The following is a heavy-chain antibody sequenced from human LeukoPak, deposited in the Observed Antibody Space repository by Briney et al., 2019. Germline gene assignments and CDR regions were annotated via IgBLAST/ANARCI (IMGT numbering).Heavy chain of an antibody. D-gene: IGHD3-22*01. CDR1: GFTFSTYA. CDR3: AKGGNTYYYESSGYLLEY. Sequence: GGSLRLSCEASGFTFSTYAMNWVRQAPGKGLEWVSGISGSGGSTYYADSVKGRFTISRDNPKNTLYLQINSLRAEDTAVYYCAKGGNTYYYESSGYLLEYWGQGTLVTVSS. CDR2: ISGSGGST. J-gene: IGHJ4*02. V-gene: IGHV3-23*01.